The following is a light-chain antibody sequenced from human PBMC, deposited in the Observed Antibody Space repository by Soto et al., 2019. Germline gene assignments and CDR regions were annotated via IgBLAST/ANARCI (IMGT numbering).Light chain of an antibody. V-gene: IGLV2-14*01. CDR2: EVN. CDR1: FSDVGGYNS. CDR3: SSYTSSTTYV. Sequence: QSVLTQTASVSGSPGQSITISCTGPFSDVGGYNSVSWCQQHPGRAPKLMIYEVNNRPSGVSNRFSGSRSGNTASLTISGLQAEDEADYYCSSYTSSTTYVFGTGTKV. J-gene: IGLJ1*01.